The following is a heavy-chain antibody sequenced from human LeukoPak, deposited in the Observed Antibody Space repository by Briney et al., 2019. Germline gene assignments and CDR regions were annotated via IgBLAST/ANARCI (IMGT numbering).Heavy chain of an antibody. CDR2: ISYSGST. CDR1: GGSISSSSYY. CDR3: ARHSFGYCSSTSCYMPDY. V-gene: IGHV4-39*01. D-gene: IGHD2-2*03. J-gene: IGHJ4*02. Sequence: SETLSLTCTVSGGSISSSSYYWGWIRQPPGKGLEWIGSISYSGSTYYNPSLKSRVTISVDTSKNQFSLKLSSVTAADTAVYYCARHSFGYCSSTSCYMPDYWGQGTLVTVSA.